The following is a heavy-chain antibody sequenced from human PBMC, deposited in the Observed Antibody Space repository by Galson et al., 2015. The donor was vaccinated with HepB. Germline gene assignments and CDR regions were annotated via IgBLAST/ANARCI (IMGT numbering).Heavy chain of an antibody. Sequence: SLRLSCAASGFTFSSYAMSWVRQAPGKGLEWVSAISGSGGSTYYADSVKGRFTISRDNSKNTLYLQMNSLRAEDTAVYYCAKGALRIPPDQLLSPFDYWGQGTLATVSS. D-gene: IGHD2-2*01. CDR2: ISGSGGST. CDR3: AKGALRIPPDQLLSPFDY. CDR1: GFTFSSYA. J-gene: IGHJ4*02. V-gene: IGHV3-23*01.